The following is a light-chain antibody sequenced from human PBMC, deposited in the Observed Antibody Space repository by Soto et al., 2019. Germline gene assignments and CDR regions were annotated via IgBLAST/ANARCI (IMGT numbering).Light chain of an antibody. CDR3: QQYNKWPYT. J-gene: IGKJ2*01. V-gene: IGKV3-15*01. CDR2: GAS. Sequence: EIVMTQSPATLSVSPGERATLACRASQSVSSNLAWYQQKPGQAPRLLIYGASTRATGIPARFSGSGSGTEFTLTISSLQSEDLAVYYCQQYNKWPYTFGQGTKLEIK. CDR1: QSVSSN.